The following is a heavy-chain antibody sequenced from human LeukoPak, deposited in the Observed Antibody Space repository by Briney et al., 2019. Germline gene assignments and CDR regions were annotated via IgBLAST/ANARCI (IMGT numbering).Heavy chain of an antibody. V-gene: IGHV1-2*02. CDR2: INPNTGDI. D-gene: IGHD1-1*01. CDR3: VSGSYGVSANGMDV. J-gene: IGHJ6*02. Sequence: ASVKVSCKASGYTFTGYYMNWVRQAPGQGLEWMGWINPNTGDINYAQMFQGRVTMTRDTSISTAYMELTILRSNDTAVYYCVSGSYGVSANGMDVWGQGTMVTVSS. CDR1: GYTFTGYY.